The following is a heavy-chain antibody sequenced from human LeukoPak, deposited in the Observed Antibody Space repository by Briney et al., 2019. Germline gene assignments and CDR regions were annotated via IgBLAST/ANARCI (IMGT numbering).Heavy chain of an antibody. CDR3: ARDSGQQLVQGYFDY. CDR1: GFTFSSYG. V-gene: IGHV3-33*01. D-gene: IGHD6-13*01. Sequence: QPGRSLRLSCAASGFTFSSYGMHWVRQAPGKGLEWVAVIWYDGSNKYYADSVKGRFTISRDNSKNTLYLQMNSLRAEDTAVYYCARDSGQQLVQGYFDYWGQGTLVTVSS. CDR2: IWYDGSNK. J-gene: IGHJ4*02.